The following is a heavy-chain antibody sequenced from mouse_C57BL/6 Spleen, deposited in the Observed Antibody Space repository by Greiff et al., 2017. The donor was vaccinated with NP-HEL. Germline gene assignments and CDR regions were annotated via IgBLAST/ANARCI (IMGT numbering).Heavy chain of an antibody. CDR2: IYPGDGDT. D-gene: IGHD2-4*01. Sequence: QVQLKESGAELVKPGASVKISCKASGYAFSSYWMNWVKQRPGKGLEWIGQIYPGDGDTNYNGKFKGKATLTADKSSSTAYMQLSSLTSEDSAVYFCARSDYDYDADYWGQGTTLTVSS. V-gene: IGHV1-80*01. CDR3: ARSDYDYDADY. J-gene: IGHJ2*01. CDR1: GYAFSSYW.